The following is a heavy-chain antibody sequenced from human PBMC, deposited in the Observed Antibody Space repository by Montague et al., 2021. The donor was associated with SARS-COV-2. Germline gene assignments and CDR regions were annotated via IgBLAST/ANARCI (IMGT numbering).Heavy chain of an antibody. V-gene: IGHV4-59*01. CDR2: IYKVGGP. J-gene: IGHJ4*02. CDR1: GGSISSNY. D-gene: IGHD3-10*01. Sequence: SETLSLTCTVSGGSISSNYWNWIRQPQGRGLGGIGYIYKVGGPTSNPSLESRVTISADTSKNHFSLKLRSVTAADTAVYYCAREISGPDYFDYWGQGTLVTVSS. CDR3: AREISGPDYFDY.